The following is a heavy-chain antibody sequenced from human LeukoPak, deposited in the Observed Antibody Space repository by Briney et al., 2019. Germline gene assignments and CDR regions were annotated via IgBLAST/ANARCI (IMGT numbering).Heavy chain of an antibody. Sequence: GGSLRLSCAASGFTFSSYSMNWVRQAPGKGLEWVSYISSSSSTIYYADSVKGRFTISRDNAKNSLYLQMNSLRADDTAVYYCARGGGAAPSDYWGRGTLVTVSS. CDR1: GFTFSSYS. D-gene: IGHD3-16*01. CDR3: ARGGGAAPSDY. V-gene: IGHV3-48*04. J-gene: IGHJ4*02. CDR2: ISSSSSTI.